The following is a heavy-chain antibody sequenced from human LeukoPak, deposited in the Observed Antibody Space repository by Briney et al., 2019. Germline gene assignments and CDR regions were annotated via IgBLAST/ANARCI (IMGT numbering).Heavy chain of an antibody. J-gene: IGHJ4*02. D-gene: IGHD6-19*01. Sequence: GGSLRLSCAASGFTFSSYWMSWVRQAPGKGLEWVANIKQDGGEKYYVDSVKGRFTISRDNAKNSLFLQMNTLRAEDTAVYYCAKDRIAVAGVFDYWGQGTLVTVSS. CDR3: AKDRIAVAGVFDY. V-gene: IGHV3-7*01. CDR2: IKQDGGEK. CDR1: GFTFSSYW.